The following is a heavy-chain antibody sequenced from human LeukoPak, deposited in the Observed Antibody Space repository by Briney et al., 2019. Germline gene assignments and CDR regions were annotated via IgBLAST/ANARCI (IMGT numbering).Heavy chain of an antibody. V-gene: IGHV5-51*01. Sequence: GESLKISCKGSGYSFTSYWIGWVRQMPGKGLEWMGIIYPGDSDTRYSPSFQGQVTISADKSISTAYLQWSSLKASDTAMYYCAASPGDYIWGSYRSRGGFDYWGQGTLVTVSS. CDR1: GYSFTSYW. CDR2: IYPGDSDT. D-gene: IGHD3-16*02. CDR3: AASPGDYIWGSYRSRGGFDY. J-gene: IGHJ4*02.